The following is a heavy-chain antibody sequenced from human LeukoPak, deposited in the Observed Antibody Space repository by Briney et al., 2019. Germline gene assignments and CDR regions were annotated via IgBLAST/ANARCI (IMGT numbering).Heavy chain of an antibody. D-gene: IGHD1-26*01. CDR1: GASISSYY. Sequence: SETLSLTCTVSGASISSYYWSWIRQPPGKGLEWIGYIYYSGSTNYNPSLKSRVTISVDTSKNQFSLKLSSVTAAETAVYYCARAGGSYLYFDYWGQGTLVTVSS. J-gene: IGHJ4*02. V-gene: IGHV4-59*08. CDR2: IYYSGST. CDR3: ARAGGSYLYFDY.